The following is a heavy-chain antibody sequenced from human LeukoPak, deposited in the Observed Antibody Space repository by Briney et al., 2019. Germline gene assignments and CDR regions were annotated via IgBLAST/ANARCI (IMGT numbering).Heavy chain of an antibody. J-gene: IGHJ5*02. CDR2: IKQDGSEK. CDR1: GFTFSSYW. CDR3: ARWYSYGYWSWFDP. V-gene: IGHV3-7*01. D-gene: IGHD5-18*01. Sequence: GGSLRLSCAASGFTFSSYWMSWVRQAPGKGLEWVANIKQDGSEKYYVDSVKSRSTISRDNAKNSLYLQMNSLRAEDTAVYYCARWYSYGYWSWFDPWGQGTLVTVSS.